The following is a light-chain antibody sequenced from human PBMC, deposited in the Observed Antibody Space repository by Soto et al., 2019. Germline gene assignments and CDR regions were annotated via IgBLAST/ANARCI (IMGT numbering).Light chain of an antibody. CDR2: GAS. Sequence: EIVLTQSPGTLSLSPGERATLSCRASQSVSSSYLAWYQQKPGQAPRLLIYGASSRATGIPGRFSGSGSVTDFTLTISRLEPEDVAVYYCQQYGRSPFTFGPGTKVDIK. V-gene: IGKV3-20*01. CDR3: QQYGRSPFT. CDR1: QSVSSSY. J-gene: IGKJ3*01.